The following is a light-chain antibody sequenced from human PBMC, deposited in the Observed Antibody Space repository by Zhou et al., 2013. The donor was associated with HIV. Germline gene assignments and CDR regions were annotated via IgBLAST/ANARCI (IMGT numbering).Light chain of an antibody. Sequence: EIVLTQSPGTLSLSPGERATLSCRASQSVSSSYLAWYQQKPGQAPRLLIYAASSRATGIPDRFSGSGSGTDFTLTISRLEPEDFAVYYCQHYGSSPTFGQGTKLEIK. CDR3: QHYGSSPT. V-gene: IGKV3-20*01. J-gene: IGKJ2*01. CDR1: QSVSSSY. CDR2: AAS.